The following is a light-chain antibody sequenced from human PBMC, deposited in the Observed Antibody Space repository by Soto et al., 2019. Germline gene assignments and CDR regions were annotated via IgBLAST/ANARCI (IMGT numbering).Light chain of an antibody. CDR1: QSVSSY. V-gene: IGKV3-11*01. CDR3: QQRSNWPSILYS. Sequence: EIVLTQSPATLSLSPGERATLSCRASQSVSSYLAWYQQKPGQAPRLLIYDASNRATGIPARFSGSGSGTDFTLTISCLEPEVFAVYCCQQRSNWPSILYSFCQGTKLDIK. CDR2: DAS. J-gene: IGKJ2*01.